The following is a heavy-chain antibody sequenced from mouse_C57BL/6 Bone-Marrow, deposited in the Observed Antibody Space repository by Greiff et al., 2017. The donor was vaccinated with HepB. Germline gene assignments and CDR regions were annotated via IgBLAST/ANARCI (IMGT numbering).Heavy chain of an antibody. Sequence: QVQLKESGPGLVQPSQSLSITCTVSGFSLTSYGVHWDRQSPGKGLEWLGVIWRGGSTDYNAAFMSRLSITKDNSKSQVFFKMNSLQADDTAIYYCAKDYYGSSYGYAMDYWGQGTSVTVSS. V-gene: IGHV2-5*01. CDR3: AKDYYGSSYGYAMDY. D-gene: IGHD1-1*01. CDR2: IWRGGST. J-gene: IGHJ4*01. CDR1: GFSLTSYG.